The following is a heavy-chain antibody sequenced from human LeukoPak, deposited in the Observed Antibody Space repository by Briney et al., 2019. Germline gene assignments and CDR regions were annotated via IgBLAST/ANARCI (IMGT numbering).Heavy chain of an antibody. CDR1: GGSISSYY. D-gene: IGHD3-22*01. CDR2: IYYSGST. V-gene: IGHV4-59*01. CDR3: ARDAHYYDSSGYFDAFDI. Sequence: SETLSLTCTVSGGSISSYYWSWIRQPPGKGLEWIGYIYYSGSTNHNPSLKSRVTISVDTSKNQFSLKLSSVTAADTAVYYCARDAHYYDSSGYFDAFDIWGQGTMVTVSS. J-gene: IGHJ3*02.